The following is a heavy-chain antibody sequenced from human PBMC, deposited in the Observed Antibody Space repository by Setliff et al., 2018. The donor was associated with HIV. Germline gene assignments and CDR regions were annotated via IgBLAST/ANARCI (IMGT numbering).Heavy chain of an antibody. Sequence: GGSLRLSCAASGFSFADYSMTWVRQSPGRGLEWVSSISATSNTYYSESVKGRFTISRDNSKSTWYLQMSSLTADDTAVYYCATRVVVAATLAEYDYWGQGTLVTVSS. J-gene: IGHJ4*02. V-gene: IGHV3-23*01. CDR1: GFSFADYS. CDR2: ISATSNT. CDR3: ATRVVVAATLAEYDY. D-gene: IGHD2-15*01.